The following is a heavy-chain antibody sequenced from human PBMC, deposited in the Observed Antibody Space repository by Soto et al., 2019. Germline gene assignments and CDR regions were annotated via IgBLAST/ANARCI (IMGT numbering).Heavy chain of an antibody. CDR3: ARVEVTGMVRGVIINRDNWFDP. Sequence: QVQLQESGPGLVKPSQTLSLTCTVSGGSISSGGYYWSWIRQHPGKGLEWIGYIYYSGSTYYNPSLKSRVTISVDTSKNQFSLKLSSVTAADTAAYYCARVEVTGMVRGVIINRDNWFDPRGQGTLVTVSS. CDR1: GGSISSGGYY. V-gene: IGHV4-31*03. D-gene: IGHD3-10*01. CDR2: IYYSGST. J-gene: IGHJ5*02.